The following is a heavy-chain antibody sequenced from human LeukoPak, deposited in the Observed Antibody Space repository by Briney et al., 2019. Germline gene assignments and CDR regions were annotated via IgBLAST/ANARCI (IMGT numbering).Heavy chain of an antibody. D-gene: IGHD2-2*01. V-gene: IGHV4-34*01. CDR3: ARSVVVPAAHKKYYDY. J-gene: IGHJ4*02. Sequence: SETLSLTCAVYGGSFSGYYWSWIRQPPGKGLEWIGEINHSGSTNYSPSLKSRVTISVDTSKNQFSLKLSSVTAADTAVYYCARSVVVPAAHKKYYDYWGQGTLVTVSS. CDR1: GGSFSGYY. CDR2: INHSGST.